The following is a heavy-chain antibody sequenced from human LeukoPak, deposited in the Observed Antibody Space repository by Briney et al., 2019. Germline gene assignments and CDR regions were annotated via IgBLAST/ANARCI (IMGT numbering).Heavy chain of an antibody. CDR1: GGSVSSGNYY. Sequence: SETLSLTCTVSGGSVSSGNYYWSWIRQPPGKGLEWIEYIYYSGSTNYNPSLKSRVTISADTSKNQFSLQLSSVTAAATAIYYCARRPPALGAFDIWGHGTMVTVSS. CDR3: ARRPPALGAFDI. CDR2: IYYSGST. V-gene: IGHV4-61*01. J-gene: IGHJ3*02. D-gene: IGHD6-6*01.